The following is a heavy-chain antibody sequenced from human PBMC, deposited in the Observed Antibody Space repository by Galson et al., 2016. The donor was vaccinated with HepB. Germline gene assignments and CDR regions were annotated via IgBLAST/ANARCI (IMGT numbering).Heavy chain of an antibody. D-gene: IGHD4-17*01. V-gene: IGHV1-18*01. J-gene: IGHJ4*02. CDR1: GYPFTSNG. CDR2: ISPYTGDT. CDR3: ARDDYGDFLGPGSKHYFDF. Sequence: SVKVSCKASGYPFTSNGISWVRQAPGQGLEWMGYISPYTGDTKYSQRFQDRVAMTTDKSTSTVYMELRSLRPDDTAVFYCARDDYGDFLGPGSKHYFDFWGRGTLVTVSS.